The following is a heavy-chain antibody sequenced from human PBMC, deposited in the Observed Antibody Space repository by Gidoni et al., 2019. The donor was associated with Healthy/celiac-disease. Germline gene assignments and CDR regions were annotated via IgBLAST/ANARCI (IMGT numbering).Heavy chain of an antibody. Sequence: EVQLVESGGGLVQPGRSLRLSCAASGFTFDDYAMHGVRQAPGKGLEWVSGISWNSGSIGYADSVKGRFTISRDNAKNSLYLQMNSLRAEDTALYYCAKGGTPDYWGQGTLVTVSS. V-gene: IGHV3-9*01. CDR3: AKGGTPDY. CDR1: GFTFDDYA. J-gene: IGHJ4*02. D-gene: IGHD1-26*01. CDR2: ISWNSGSI.